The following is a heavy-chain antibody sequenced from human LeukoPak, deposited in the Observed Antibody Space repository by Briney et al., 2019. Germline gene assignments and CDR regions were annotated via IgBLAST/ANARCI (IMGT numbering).Heavy chain of an antibody. CDR3: ARVREATIAPFFDY. D-gene: IGHD6-13*01. CDR2: IYYSGST. V-gene: IGHV4-31*03. CDR1: GDSISSGDYY. Sequence: SQTLSLTCTVSGDSISSGDYYWTWIRQHPGKGLEWIGCIYYSGSTYYNLSLKSRVIISADTSKNHFSLKLSSVTAADTAVYYCARVREATIAPFFDYWGQGILVTVSS. J-gene: IGHJ4*02.